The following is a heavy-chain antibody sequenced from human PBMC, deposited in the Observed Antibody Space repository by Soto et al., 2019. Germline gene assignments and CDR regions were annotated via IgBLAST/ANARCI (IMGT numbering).Heavy chain of an antibody. D-gene: IGHD2-21*01. J-gene: IGHJ5*02. CDR2: ISDGGGST. CDR3: TTVKGDWWFDP. V-gene: IGHV3-23*01. CDR1: GFSFSSYA. Sequence: GGSLRLSCAASGFSFSSYAMSWVRQALGKGLEWVSSISDGGGSTNYADSVRGRFTIARDRSKNTLYLHMISLRAEDTAVYYCTTVKGDWWFDPWGQGTLVTVSS.